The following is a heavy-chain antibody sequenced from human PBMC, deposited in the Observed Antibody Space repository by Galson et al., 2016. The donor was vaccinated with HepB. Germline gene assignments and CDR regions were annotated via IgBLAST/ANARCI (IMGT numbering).Heavy chain of an antibody. D-gene: IGHD7-27*01. V-gene: IGHV6-1*01. J-gene: IGHJ5*02. CDR3: ARAETNWDGTGDHWFDP. Sequence: CAISGDSVTNNGAAWTWIRQSPSRGLEWLGRTYYRSKWWNTYAVSVKSRITINPDTSKNQFSLQLNSVTPEDTAVYYCARAETNWDGTGDHWFDPWGPGTLVTVSA. CDR2: TYYRSKWWN. CDR1: GDSVTNNGAA.